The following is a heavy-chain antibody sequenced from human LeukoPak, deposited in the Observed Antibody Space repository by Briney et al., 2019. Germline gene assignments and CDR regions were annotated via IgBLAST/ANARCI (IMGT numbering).Heavy chain of an antibody. CDR3: ASSGAGGNS. CDR1: GFTLSTYW. V-gene: IGHV3-7*01. J-gene: IGHJ4*02. Sequence: GGSLRLSCEASGFTLSTYWMSWVRQVPGKGLDWVANINPDGSGKRDVDSVKGRFTIARDNADNSLSLQMNSLRAEDTALYYCASSGAGGNSWGQGTLVTVSS. CDR2: INPDGSGK. D-gene: IGHD3-10*01.